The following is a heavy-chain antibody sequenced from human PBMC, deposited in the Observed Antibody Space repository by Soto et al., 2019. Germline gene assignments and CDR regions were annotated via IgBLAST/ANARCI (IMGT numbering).Heavy chain of an antibody. Sequence: GSLIVSWSSSGITLGTYSMNLVLQAPGKGLEWVSSISTTSTYIYYADSVKGRFTISRDNAKNSLYLQMSSLRAEDTALYYCARDRGDFLNAYYYSGMDVWGQGTTVTVSS. D-gene: IGHD3-3*01. CDR1: GITLGTYS. J-gene: IGHJ6*02. CDR3: ARDRGDFLNAYYYSGMDV. CDR2: ISTTSTYI. V-gene: IGHV3-21*04.